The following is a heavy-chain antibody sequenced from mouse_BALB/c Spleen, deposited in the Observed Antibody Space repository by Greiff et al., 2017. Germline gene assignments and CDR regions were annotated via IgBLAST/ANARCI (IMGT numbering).Heavy chain of an antibody. J-gene: IGHJ4*01. CDR1: GFSLTSYD. Sequence: VKLMESGPGLVAPSQSLSITCTVSGFSLTSYDISWIRQPPGKGLEWLGVIWTGGGTNYNSAFMSRLSISKDNSKSQVFLKMNSLQTDDTAIYYCVREKTTVVATGGYYAMDYWGQGTSVTVSS. CDR3: VREKTTVVATGGYYAMDY. D-gene: IGHD1-1*01. V-gene: IGHV2-9-2*01. CDR2: IWTGGGT.